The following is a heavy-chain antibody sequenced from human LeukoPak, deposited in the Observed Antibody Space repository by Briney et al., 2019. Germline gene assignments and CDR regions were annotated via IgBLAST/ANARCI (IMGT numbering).Heavy chain of an antibody. V-gene: IGHV3-11*06. CDR3: ARDLIVVVPAADYYYYYGMDV. Sequence: SGGSLRLSCAASGFTFSDYYMSWIRQAPGKGLEWVSYISSSSSYTNYADSVKGRFTISRDNAKNSLYLQMNSLRAEDTAVYYCARDLIVVVPAADYYYYYGMDVWGKGTTVTDSS. D-gene: IGHD2-2*01. J-gene: IGHJ6*04. CDR2: ISSSSSYT. CDR1: GFTFSDYY.